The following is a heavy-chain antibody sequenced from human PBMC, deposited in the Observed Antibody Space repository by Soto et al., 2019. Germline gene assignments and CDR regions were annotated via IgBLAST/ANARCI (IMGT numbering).Heavy chain of an antibody. D-gene: IGHD2-21*01. CDR1: GFPFRDYY. CDR3: VRGGGGGLFEH. CDR2: ISPKSTYR. Sequence: KPGGSLRLSCPTSGFPFRDYYMSWIRQAPGKGLEWLSHISPKSTYRNYADSVKGRFTISRDNTKSSLFLQMNSLGVEDTAVYYCVRGGGGGLFEHWGQGVLVTVSS. V-gene: IGHV3-11*06. J-gene: IGHJ4*02.